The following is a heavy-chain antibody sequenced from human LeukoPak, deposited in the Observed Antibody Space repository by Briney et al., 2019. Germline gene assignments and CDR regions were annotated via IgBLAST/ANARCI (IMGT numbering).Heavy chain of an antibody. CDR2: ISSSSSYI. Sequence: GGSLTLSCAVSGFPFSSYSMNWVRQAPGKGREWVSSISSSSSYIYYADSVKGRFTISRDNAKNSLYLQRNSLSAEDTAVYYCAKRGNPAVGHHYLDVWGKGTTVSVSS. CDR3: AKRGNPAVGHHYLDV. D-gene: IGHD2-2*01. V-gene: IGHV3-21*04. J-gene: IGHJ6*03. CDR1: GFPFSSYS.